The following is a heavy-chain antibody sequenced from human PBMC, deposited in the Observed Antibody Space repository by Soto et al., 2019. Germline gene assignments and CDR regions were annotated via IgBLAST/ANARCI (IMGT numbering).Heavy chain of an antibody. D-gene: IGHD3-3*01. CDR3: ARDPYYDFWSGYYNPYYYGMDV. CDR2: ISSSSSYI. J-gene: IGHJ6*02. V-gene: IGHV3-21*01. Sequence: GGSLRLSCAASGSTFSSYSMNWVRQAPGKGLEWVSSISSSSSYIYYADSVKGRFTISRDNAKNSLYLQMNSLRAEDTAVYYCARDPYYDFWSGYYNPYYYGMDVWGQGTTVTVSS. CDR1: GSTFSSYS.